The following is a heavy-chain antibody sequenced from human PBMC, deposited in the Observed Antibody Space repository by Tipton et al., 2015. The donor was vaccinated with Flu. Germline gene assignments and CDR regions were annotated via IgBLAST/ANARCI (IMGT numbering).Heavy chain of an antibody. CDR2: IYYSGNT. D-gene: IGHD3-3*01. Sequence: TLSLTCTVSGASVTADGFYWSWIRQPPGKGLEWIGYIYYSGNTKYNSSLGSRVTISFDTSKNQVSLKLKSVTAEDTAVYYCARDGIFGVVRGPWGQGTLVTVSS. V-gene: IGHV4-61*08. CDR3: ARDGIFGVVRGP. J-gene: IGHJ5*02. CDR1: GASVTADGFY.